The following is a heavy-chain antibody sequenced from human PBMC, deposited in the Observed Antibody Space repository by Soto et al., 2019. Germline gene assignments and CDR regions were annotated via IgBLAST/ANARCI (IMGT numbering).Heavy chain of an antibody. Sequence: GGSLRVSWAASGFTFSSYWMHWVRQAPGKGLVWVSRINSDGSSTSYADSVKGRFTISRDNSKNTLYLQMNSLRAEDTAVYYCAKDFDPITMVGGFFRAGDIWGKGKMVTVS. CDR1: GFTFSSYW. CDR3: AKDFDPITMVGGFFRAGDI. CDR2: INSDGSST. D-gene: IGHD3-10*01. J-gene: IGHJ3*02. V-gene: IGHV3-74*01.